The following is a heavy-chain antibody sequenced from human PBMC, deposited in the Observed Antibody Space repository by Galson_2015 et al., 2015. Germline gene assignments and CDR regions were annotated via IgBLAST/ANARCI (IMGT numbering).Heavy chain of an antibody. Sequence: LSLTCTVSGGSVRGGFDSWSWIRQPPGKGLEWIGYIHYSGSTNYNPSLKSRVTISVDTSENQFSLELTSVTAADTALYYCARAGYSDCKYYYMEVWGKGTAVTVSS. V-gene: IGHV4-61*01. CDR3: ARAGYSDCKYYYMEV. J-gene: IGHJ6*03. D-gene: IGHD4-11*01. CDR1: GGSVRGGFDS. CDR2: IHYSGST.